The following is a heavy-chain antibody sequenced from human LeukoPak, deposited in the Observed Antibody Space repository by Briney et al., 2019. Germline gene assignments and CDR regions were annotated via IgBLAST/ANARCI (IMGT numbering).Heavy chain of an antibody. D-gene: IGHD3-3*01. Sequence: SETLSLTCAVYGGSFSGYYWSWIRQPPGKGLEWIGYIYYSGSTNYSPSLKSRVTISVDTSKNQFSLKLSSVTAADTAVYYCARHDYDFWSGYPDFDYWGQGTLVTVSS. CDR2: IYYSGST. J-gene: IGHJ4*02. CDR1: GGSFSGYY. V-gene: IGHV4-59*08. CDR3: ARHDYDFWSGYPDFDY.